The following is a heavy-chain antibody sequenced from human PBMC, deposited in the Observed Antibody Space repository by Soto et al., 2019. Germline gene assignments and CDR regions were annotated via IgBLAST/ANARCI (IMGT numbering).Heavy chain of an antibody. Sequence: SETLSLTCAVSGGSISSGGYSWSWIRQPPGKGLEWIGYVYYSDSINYNPSLESRVIISVDTSKNQLSLRLSSVTAADTAVYYCARAYYDTAGYIIDPWGQGSLVIVSS. CDR3: ARAYYDTAGYIIDP. J-gene: IGHJ5*02. D-gene: IGHD3-22*01. CDR1: GGSISSGGYS. V-gene: IGHV4-61*08. CDR2: VYYSDSI.